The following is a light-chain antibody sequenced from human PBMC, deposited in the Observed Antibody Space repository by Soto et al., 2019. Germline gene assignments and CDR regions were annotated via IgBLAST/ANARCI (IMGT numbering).Light chain of an antibody. Sequence: QSALTQPASVSGSPGQAITISCTGTSSDVGGYNYVSWFQQYPGKAPKLMIYEVNNRPSGVSHRFSGSKSGNTASLTISGLQAEDEADYYCSSYTISSTYVFGTGTKLTVL. V-gene: IGLV2-14*01. CDR2: EVN. J-gene: IGLJ1*01. CDR3: SSYTISSTYV. CDR1: SSDVGGYNY.